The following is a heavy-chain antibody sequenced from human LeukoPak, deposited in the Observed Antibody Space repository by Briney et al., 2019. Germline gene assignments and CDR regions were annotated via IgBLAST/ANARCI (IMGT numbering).Heavy chain of an antibody. V-gene: IGHV3-20*04. CDR3: ARRTYGATAGRGDPYYFNY. D-gene: IGHD6-13*01. Sequence: GGSLRLSCAASGLTFDDYGMTWVRQAPGKGLEWVSGINWSGDSITYADSVKGRFTIFRDNAKNSLYLQMNRLRVEDTALYYCARRTYGATAGRGDPYYFNYWGQGTLDTVSS. CDR1: GLTFDDYG. CDR2: INWSGDSI. J-gene: IGHJ4*02.